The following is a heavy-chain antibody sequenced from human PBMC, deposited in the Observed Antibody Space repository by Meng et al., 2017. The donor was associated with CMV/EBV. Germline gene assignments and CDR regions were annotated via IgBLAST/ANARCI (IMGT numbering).Heavy chain of an antibody. CDR2: INPNSGGT. V-gene: IGHV1-2*02. D-gene: IGHD1-7*01. CDR3: ATYIGNYINWYFDL. J-gene: IGHJ2*01. CDR1: GYTFTGYY. Sequence: QVPRVQSGAEVKKPGGSVKVSCKASGYTFTGYYMHWVRQAPGQGLEWMGWINPNSGGTNYAQKFQGRVTMTRDTSISTAYMELSRLRSDDTAVYYCATYIGNYINWYFDLWGRGTLVTVFS.